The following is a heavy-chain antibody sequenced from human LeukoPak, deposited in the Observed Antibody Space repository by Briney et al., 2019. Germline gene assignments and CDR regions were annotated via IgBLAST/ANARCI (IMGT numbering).Heavy chain of an antibody. CDR1: GFTFSSYW. CDR3: AREVRTRIAAAGTVALYYYYMDV. D-gene: IGHD6-13*01. V-gene: IGHV3-74*01. J-gene: IGHJ6*03. Sequence: GGPLRLSCAASGFTFSSYWMHWVRQAPGKGLVWVSRINSDGSSTSYADSVKGRFTISRDNAKNTLYLQMNSLRAEDTAVYYCAREVRTRIAAAGTVALYYYYMDVWGKGTTVTVSS. CDR2: INSDGSST.